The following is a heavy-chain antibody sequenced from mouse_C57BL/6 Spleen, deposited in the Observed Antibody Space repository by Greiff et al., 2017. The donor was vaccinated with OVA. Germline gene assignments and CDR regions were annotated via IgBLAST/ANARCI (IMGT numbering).Heavy chain of an antibody. CDR2: IDPSGSYT. Sequence: VKLQQPGAELVKPGASVKLSCKASGYTFTSYWMQWVKQRPGQGLEWIGEIDPSGSYTNYNQKFKGKATLTVDTSSSTAYMQLSSLTSEDSAVYYCASGTGGDYWGQGTTLTVSS. V-gene: IGHV1-50*01. D-gene: IGHD4-1*01. J-gene: IGHJ2*01. CDR1: GYTFTSYW. CDR3: ASGTGGDY.